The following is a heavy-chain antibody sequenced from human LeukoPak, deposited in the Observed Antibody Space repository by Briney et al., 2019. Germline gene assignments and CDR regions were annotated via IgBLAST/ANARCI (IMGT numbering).Heavy chain of an antibody. CDR2: IYYSGST. J-gene: IGHJ5*02. D-gene: IGHD6-13*01. CDR1: GGSISSYY. V-gene: IGHV4-59*01. Sequence: SETLSHTCTVSGGSISSYYWSWIRQPPGKGLEWIGYIYYSGSTNYNPSLKSRVTISVDTSKNQFSLKLSSVTAADTAVYYCARGIAARPWGQGTLVTVSS. CDR3: ARGIAARP.